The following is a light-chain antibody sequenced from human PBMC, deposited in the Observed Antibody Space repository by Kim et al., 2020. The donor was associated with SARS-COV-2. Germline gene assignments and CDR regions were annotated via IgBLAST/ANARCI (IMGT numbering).Light chain of an antibody. Sequence: IRITQSPSSLSASTGDRVIITCRASQDISSYLAWYQQKPGKAPKLLIYAASTLQSGVPSRFSGSGSGAEFTLTISCLQSEDFATYYCQQYYDYPRVFGQGTKVEIK. CDR1: QDISSY. J-gene: IGKJ1*01. V-gene: IGKV1-8*01. CDR3: QQYYDYPRV. CDR2: AAS.